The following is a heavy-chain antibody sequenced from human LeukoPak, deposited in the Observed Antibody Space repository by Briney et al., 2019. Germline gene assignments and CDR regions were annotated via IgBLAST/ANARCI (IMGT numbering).Heavy chain of an antibody. J-gene: IGHJ4*02. D-gene: IGHD6-13*01. CDR3: AMGIAAAGTAY. V-gene: IGHV4-59*01. Sequence: PSETLSLTCTVSGGSISSYYHSWIRQPPGKGLEWIGYVYYSGGTNYNPSLKSRVTISIDTSKNQFSLNLSSVTAADTAVYYCAMGIAAAGTAYWGQGTLVTVSS. CDR2: VYYSGGT. CDR1: GGSISSYY.